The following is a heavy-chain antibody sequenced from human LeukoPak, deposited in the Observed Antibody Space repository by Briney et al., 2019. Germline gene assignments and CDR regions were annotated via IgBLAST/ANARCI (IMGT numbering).Heavy chain of an antibody. V-gene: IGHV4-59*01. D-gene: IGHD1-7*01. CDR3: ARGAYNWNYGIDY. CDR1: GGSISSYY. J-gene: IGHJ4*02. CDR2: IYYSGST. Sequence: SETLSLTCTASGGSISSYYRSWIRQPPGKGLEWIGYIYYSGSTNYNPSLKSRVTISVDTSKNQFSLKLSSVTAADTAVYYCARGAYNWNYGIDYWGQGTLVTVSS.